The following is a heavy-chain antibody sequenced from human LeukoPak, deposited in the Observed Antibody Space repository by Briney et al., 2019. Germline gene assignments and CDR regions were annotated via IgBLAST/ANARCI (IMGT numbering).Heavy chain of an antibody. Sequence: SETLSLTCTVSGGSISSSSYYWSWIRQPPGKGLEWIGEINHSGSTNYNPSLKSRVTISVDTSKNQFSLKLSSVTAADTAVYYCARRLTNLGELSFSGYYFDYWGQGTLVTVSS. CDR3: ARRLTNLGELSFSGYYFDY. CDR2: INHSGST. J-gene: IGHJ4*02. CDR1: GGSISSSSYY. V-gene: IGHV4-39*07. D-gene: IGHD3-16*02.